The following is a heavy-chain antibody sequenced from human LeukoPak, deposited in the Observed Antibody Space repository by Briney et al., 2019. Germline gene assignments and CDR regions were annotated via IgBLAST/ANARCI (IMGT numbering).Heavy chain of an antibody. CDR1: GGSISSYY. CDR2: IYYSGST. CDR3: ARVYSSHWYFDL. J-gene: IGHJ2*01. Sequence: PSETLSLTCTVSGGSISSYYWSWVRQPPRKGLEWVGYIYYSGSTNYNPSLKSRVTISVDTSKNQFSLNLSSVTAADTAVYYCARVYSSHWYFDLWGRGTLVTVSS. V-gene: IGHV4-59*01. D-gene: IGHD4-11*01.